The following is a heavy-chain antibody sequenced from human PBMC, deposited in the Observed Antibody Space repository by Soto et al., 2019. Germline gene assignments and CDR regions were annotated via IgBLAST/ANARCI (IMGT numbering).Heavy chain of an antibody. V-gene: IGHV3-33*01. J-gene: IGHJ6*03. D-gene: IGHD1-1*01. CDR3: ARDPNAFSRYYYYYMDV. Sequence: QVQLVESGGGVVQPGRSLRLSCAASGFTCSSYGMHWVRQAPGKGLEWVAVIWYDGSNKYYADSVKGRFTISRDNSKNSLYLQMNSLRAEDTAVYYCARDPNAFSRYYYYYMDVWGKGTTVTVSS. CDR1: GFTCSSYG. CDR2: IWYDGSNK.